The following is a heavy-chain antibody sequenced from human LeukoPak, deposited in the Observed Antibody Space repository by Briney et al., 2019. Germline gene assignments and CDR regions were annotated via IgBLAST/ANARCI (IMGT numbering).Heavy chain of an antibody. D-gene: IGHD1-7*01. V-gene: IGHV1-46*01. J-gene: IGHJ5*02. CDR2: INPSGGSA. Sequence: ASVKVSCKASGYTFTRDYIHWVRQVFGQGLEWVGIINPSGGSATYAQKFQGRVTMTREMSTSTVYMELSSLKSEDTAVYYCARGTIEGFDPWGQGTLVTVSS. CDR1: GYTFTRDY. CDR3: ARGTIEGFDP.